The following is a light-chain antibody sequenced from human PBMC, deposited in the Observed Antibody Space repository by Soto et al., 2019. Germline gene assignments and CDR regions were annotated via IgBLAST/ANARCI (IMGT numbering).Light chain of an antibody. Sequence: QSVLTQPRSVSGSPGQSVTISCTGTSSDVGGYNYVSWYQEHPGRAPKLMIYDVSIRPSGVPDRFSGSKSGNTASLTISGLLAEDEVDYYCCSYAVTYSSFVFGSGTKVTVL. J-gene: IGLJ1*01. CDR2: DVS. CDR3: CSYAVTYSSFV. CDR1: SSDVGGYNY. V-gene: IGLV2-11*01.